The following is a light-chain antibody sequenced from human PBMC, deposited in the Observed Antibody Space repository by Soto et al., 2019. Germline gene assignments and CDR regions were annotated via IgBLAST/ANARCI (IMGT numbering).Light chain of an antibody. J-gene: IGKJ1*01. CDR3: QQFGNSLWT. CDR2: GIS. V-gene: IGKV3-20*01. CDR1: QSVSASQ. Sequence: EIVMTQSPGTLSLSPVERATLSCRASQSVSASQLAWYQQKPGQAPRLLIYGISTRATGIPDRFSGSGSGTDFTLTISRLEPEDFAMYYCQQFGNSLWTFGQGTKVDIK.